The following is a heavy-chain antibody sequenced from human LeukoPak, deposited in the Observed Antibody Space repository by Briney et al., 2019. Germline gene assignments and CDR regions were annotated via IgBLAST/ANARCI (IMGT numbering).Heavy chain of an antibody. V-gene: IGHV3-33*01. Sequence: GGSLRLSCAASGFTFSSYGMHWVRQAPGKGLEWVAVIWYDGSNKYYADSVKGRFTISRDNSKNTLYLQMNSLRAEDTAVYYCARDGNRQIGYFDYWGQGTLVTVSS. CDR1: GFTFSSYG. CDR3: ARDGNRQIGYFDY. D-gene: IGHD4-23*01. J-gene: IGHJ4*02. CDR2: IWYDGSNK.